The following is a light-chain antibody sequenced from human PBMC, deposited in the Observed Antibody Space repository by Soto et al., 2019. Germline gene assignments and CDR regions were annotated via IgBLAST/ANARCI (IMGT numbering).Light chain of an antibody. CDR3: QQVKSYPLT. J-gene: IGKJ4*01. CDR2: GAS. V-gene: IGKV1-13*02. CDR1: QAISSH. Sequence: AIQLTQPPSSLSASVGDRVSITCRASQAISSHLAWYQQKPGTGPKLLIHGASVLQTGVPSRFSGSGNGPGTDFTLTISSLQPEDFATYYCQQVKSYPLTFGGGTKVDIK.